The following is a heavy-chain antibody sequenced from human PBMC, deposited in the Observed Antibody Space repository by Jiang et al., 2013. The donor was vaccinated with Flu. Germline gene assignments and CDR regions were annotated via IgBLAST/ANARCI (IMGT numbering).Heavy chain of an antibody. CDR3: AKVEWFGDSYYFDY. CDR1: GFPFDDYA. D-gene: IGHD3-10*01. J-gene: IGHJ4*02. CDR2: ISWNGDTI. Sequence: VQLVESGGGLVQPGRSLRLSCAASGFPFDDYAMHWVRQAPGKGLEWVSYISWNGDTIDYADSVKGRFTISRDNAKNSLYLQMHSLRAEDTAFYYCAKVEWFGDSYYFDYWGQGTLVTVSS. V-gene: IGHV3-9*01.